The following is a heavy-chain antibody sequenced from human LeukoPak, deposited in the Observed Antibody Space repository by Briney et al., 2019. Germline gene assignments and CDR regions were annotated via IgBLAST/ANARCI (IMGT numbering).Heavy chain of an antibody. J-gene: IGHJ4*02. CDR2: IISIFGTA. V-gene: IGHV1-69*06. Sequence: SVKVSCMSSGGTFSSYAISGVPQAPGRGLEWMGVIISIFGTANYAQKFQGRVTITADKSTSTAYMELSSLRSEDTAVYYCARNSGYDLAGCDYWGQGTLVTVSS. CDR1: GGTFSSYA. D-gene: IGHD5-12*01. CDR3: ARNSGYDLAGCDY.